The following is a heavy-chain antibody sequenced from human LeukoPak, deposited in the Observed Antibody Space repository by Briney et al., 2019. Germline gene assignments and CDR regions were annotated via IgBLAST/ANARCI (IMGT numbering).Heavy chain of an antibody. CDR2: IYPGDSDT. D-gene: IGHD4-17*01. Sequence: GESLKISCKGSGYTFSSSWIGWVRQMPGKGLEWMGIIYPGDSDTRYSPPFQGQVTISADKSINTAYLQWSSLKATDTGIYYCARQYGRPFDYWGQGTLVTVSS. CDR3: ARQYGRPFDY. J-gene: IGHJ4*02. CDR1: GYTFSSSW. V-gene: IGHV5-51*01.